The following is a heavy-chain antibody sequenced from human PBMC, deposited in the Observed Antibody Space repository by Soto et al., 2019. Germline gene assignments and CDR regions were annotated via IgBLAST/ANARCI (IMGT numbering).Heavy chain of an antibody. V-gene: IGHV4-34*01. CDR1: GGSFSGYS. Sequence: QVQLQQWGAGLLKPSETLSLTCAVYGGSFSGYSWTWIRQTPGKGLEWIGEINHSGTTNYNPSLKSRVTISVDTSKNQFSLKLTSVAAADTAVYYCARGRRGKKRGEFGDYAAALFTRRVPAVSWFDPWGQGTLVSVSS. D-gene: IGHD3-10*01. CDR2: INHSGTT. J-gene: IGHJ5*02. CDR3: ARGRRGKKRGEFGDYAAALFTRRVPAVSWFDP.